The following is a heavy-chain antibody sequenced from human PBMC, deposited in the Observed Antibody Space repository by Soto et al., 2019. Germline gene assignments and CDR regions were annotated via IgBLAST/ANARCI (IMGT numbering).Heavy chain of an antibody. V-gene: IGHV3-23*01. D-gene: IGHD4-17*01. CDR2: ISGSGGST. CDR3: AKDKGDYLQGFDY. J-gene: IGHJ4*02. Sequence: EVQLLESGGGLVQPGGSLRLSCAASGFTFSSYVMSWVRQAPGKGLEWVSAISGSGGSTYYADSVKGRFTISRDNSTNTLYLQMNSLRAEDTAVYYCAKDKGDYLQGFDYWGQGTLVTVSS. CDR1: GFTFSSYV.